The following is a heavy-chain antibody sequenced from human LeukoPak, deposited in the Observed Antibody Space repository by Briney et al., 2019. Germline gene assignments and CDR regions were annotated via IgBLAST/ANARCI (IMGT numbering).Heavy chain of an antibody. D-gene: IGHD3-22*01. CDR2: INHSGST. CDR3: ARTDYDSSGYYSY. CDR1: GGSFSGYY. V-gene: IGHV4-34*01. J-gene: IGHJ4*02. Sequence: PSETLSLTCAVYGGSFSGYYWSWIRQPPGKGLEWIGEINHSGSTNYNPSLKSRVTISVDTSKNQFSLKLSSVTAADTAVYYYARTDYDSSGYYSYWDQGALVTVSS.